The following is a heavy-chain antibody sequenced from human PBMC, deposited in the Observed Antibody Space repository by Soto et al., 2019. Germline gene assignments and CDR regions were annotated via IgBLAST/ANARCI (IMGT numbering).Heavy chain of an antibody. CDR2: IIPTFGTA. CDR1: GCTFSSYA. V-gene: IGHV1-69*13. Sequence: SVKVSCKASGCTFSSYAISWVRQAPGQGLEWMGGIIPTFGTANYAQKFQGRVTITADESTSTAYMELSSLRSEDTAVYYCARFMYSGSYYNYWGQGTLVTVSS. CDR3: ARFMYSGSYYNY. D-gene: IGHD1-26*01. J-gene: IGHJ4*02.